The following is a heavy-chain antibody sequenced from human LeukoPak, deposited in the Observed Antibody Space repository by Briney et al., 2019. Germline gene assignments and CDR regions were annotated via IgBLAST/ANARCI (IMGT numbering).Heavy chain of an antibody. CDR2: ITPVFGTA. Sequence: SVKVSCKASGGTFSSYAISWVRQAPGQGLEWMGGITPVFGTANYAQKFQGRVTITADESTSTAYMELSSLRSEDTAVYYCARAMPGWFDPWGQGTLVTVSS. J-gene: IGHJ5*02. CDR3: ARAMPGWFDP. D-gene: IGHD2-2*01. V-gene: IGHV1-69*13. CDR1: GGTFSSYA.